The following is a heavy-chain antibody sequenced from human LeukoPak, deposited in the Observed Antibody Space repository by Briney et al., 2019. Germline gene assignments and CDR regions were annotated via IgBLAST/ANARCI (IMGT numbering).Heavy chain of an antibody. V-gene: IGHV3-64*01. CDR3: AREGVASYDY. D-gene: IGHD3-3*01. CDR2: ISSNGGST. CDR1: GFTFSSYA. Sequence: GGSLRLSCAASGFTFSSYAMHWVRQAPGKGLEYVSAISSNGGSTYYATSVKGRFTISRDNSKNTLYLQMGSLRAEDMAVYYCAREGVASYDYWGQGTLVTVSS. J-gene: IGHJ4*02.